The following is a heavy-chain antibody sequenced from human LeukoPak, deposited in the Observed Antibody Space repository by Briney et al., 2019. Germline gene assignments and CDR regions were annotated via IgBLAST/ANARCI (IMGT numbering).Heavy chain of an antibody. Sequence: GGSLRLSCSASGFTFSTYGMHWVRQAPGKGLECVAVISYDGSNKYYADSVKGRFTISRDNSKNTLYLQMNSLRAEDTAVYYCAKAIYSGSYNGLYFQHWGQGTLVTVSS. V-gene: IGHV3-30*18. CDR3: AKAIYSGSYNGLYFQH. D-gene: IGHD1-26*01. J-gene: IGHJ1*01. CDR1: GFTFSTYG. CDR2: ISYDGSNK.